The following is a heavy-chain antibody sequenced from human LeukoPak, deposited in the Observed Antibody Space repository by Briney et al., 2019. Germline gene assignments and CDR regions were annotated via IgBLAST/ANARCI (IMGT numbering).Heavy chain of an antibody. CDR2: IYHSGST. CDR1: GGSISSGGYS. J-gene: IGHJ6*02. D-gene: IGHD1-26*01. V-gene: IGHV4-30-2*01. Sequence: PSQTLSLTCAVSGGSISSGGYSWSWIRQPPVKGLEWIGYIYHSGSTYYNPSLKSRVTTSVDRSKNQFSLKLSSVTAADTAVYYCARLIRATNGMDVWGQGTTVTVSS. CDR3: ARLIRATNGMDV.